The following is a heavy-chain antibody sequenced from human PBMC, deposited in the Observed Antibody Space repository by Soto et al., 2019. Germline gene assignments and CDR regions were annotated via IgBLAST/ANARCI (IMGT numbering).Heavy chain of an antibody. D-gene: IGHD3-10*01. CDR1: GYTFNSYY. J-gene: IGHJ6*02. CDR2: INPNGGVT. Sequence: VASVKVSCKASGYTFNSYYIHWVRQAPGQGLEWMGWINPNGGVTDYAQKFQDWVTLTRDTSITTAYTDLSRLKSDDTAVYYCARGSRGDSYGGLEAWGQGTTVTV. V-gene: IGHV1-2*04. CDR3: ARGSRGDSYGGLEA.